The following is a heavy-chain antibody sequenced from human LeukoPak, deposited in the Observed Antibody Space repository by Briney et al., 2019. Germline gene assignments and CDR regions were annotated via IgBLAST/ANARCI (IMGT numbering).Heavy chain of an antibody. D-gene: IGHD5-24*01. J-gene: IGHJ3*02. V-gene: IGHV4-59*01. CDR2: IYYSGST. Sequence: PSETLSLTCTVSGGSISSYCWSWIRQPPGKGLEWIAYIYYSGSTNYNPSLKSRVTISLDTSKNQFFLKLSSVTAADTAIYYCARVGGYNDAFDIWGQGTMVTVSS. CDR3: ARVGGYNDAFDI. CDR1: GGSISSYC.